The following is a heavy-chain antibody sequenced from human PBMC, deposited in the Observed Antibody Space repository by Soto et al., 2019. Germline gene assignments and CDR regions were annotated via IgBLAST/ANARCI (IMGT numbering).Heavy chain of an antibody. CDR2: TYYTSTWNN. CDR1: GDSDSRNSVT. Sequence: SQTLSLACAISGDSDSRNSVTWNWIRQSPSGGLEWLGKTYYTSTWNNVYAGSVKSRITINPDTSKNQVSLQVNSVTPEDTAVYYCARQWSNSGWIGYEICVQETMVAV. J-gene: IGHJ3*02. CDR3: ARQWSNSGWIGYEI. D-gene: IGHD6-25*01. V-gene: IGHV6-1*01.